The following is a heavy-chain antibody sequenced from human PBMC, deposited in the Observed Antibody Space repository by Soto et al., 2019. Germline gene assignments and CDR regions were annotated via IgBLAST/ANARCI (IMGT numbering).Heavy chain of an antibody. J-gene: IGHJ6*02. D-gene: IGHD4-17*01. V-gene: IGHV3-33*01. Sequence: GGSLRLSCAASGFTFSSYGMHRVRQAPGKGLEWVAVIWYDGSNKYYADSVKGRFTISRDNSKNTLYLQMNSLRAEDTAVYYCARDRKATVTSRYYYYYGMDVWGQGTTVTVSS. CDR3: ARDRKATVTSRYYYYYGMDV. CDR1: GFTFSSYG. CDR2: IWYDGSNK.